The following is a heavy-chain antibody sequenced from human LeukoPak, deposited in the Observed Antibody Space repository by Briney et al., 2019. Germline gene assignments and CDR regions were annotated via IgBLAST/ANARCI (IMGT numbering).Heavy chain of an antibody. CDR3: ARDYSGAAPFDY. CDR2: INPSGGST. CDR1: GYTFTCYY. J-gene: IGHJ4*02. V-gene: IGHV1-46*01. Sequence: ASVKVSCKASGYTFTCYYMHWVRQAPGQGLEWMGVINPSGGSTSYAQKFQGRVTMTRDTSTSTVYMELSSLRSEDTAVYYCARDYSGAAPFDYWGQGTLVTVSS. D-gene: IGHD4-17*01.